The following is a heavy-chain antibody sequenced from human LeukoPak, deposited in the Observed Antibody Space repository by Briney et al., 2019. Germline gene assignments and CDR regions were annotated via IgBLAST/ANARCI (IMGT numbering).Heavy chain of an antibody. V-gene: IGHV3-15*01. Sequence: GGSLRLSCAASGFTFSSYAMSWVRQAPGKGLEWVGRIKSKTDGGTTDYAAPVKGRFTISRDDSKNTLYLQMNSLKTEDTAVYYCTTDPWYSSSWYEGENWFDPWGQGTLVTVSS. CDR1: GFTFSSYA. CDR2: IKSKTDGGTT. D-gene: IGHD6-13*01. CDR3: TTDPWYSSSWYEGENWFDP. J-gene: IGHJ5*02.